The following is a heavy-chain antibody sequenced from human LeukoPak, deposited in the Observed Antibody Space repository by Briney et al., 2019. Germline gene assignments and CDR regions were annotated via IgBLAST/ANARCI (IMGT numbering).Heavy chain of an antibody. V-gene: IGHV3-21*01. CDR3: AGYYGEAIDY. CDR2: VSSSSSYI. CDR1: GFTFSSYS. J-gene: IGHJ4*02. Sequence: GGSLRLSCAASGFTFSSYSMNWVRQAPGKGLEWVSSVSSSSSYIYYADSVKGRFTISRDNAKNSLYLQMNSMRAEDTAVYYCAGYYGEAIDYWGQGTLVTVSS. D-gene: IGHD4-17*01.